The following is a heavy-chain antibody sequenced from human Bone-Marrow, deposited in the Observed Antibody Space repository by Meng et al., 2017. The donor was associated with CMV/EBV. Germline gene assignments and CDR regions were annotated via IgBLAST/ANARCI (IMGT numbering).Heavy chain of an antibody. D-gene: IGHD2-2*01. CDR2: ISSSSSYI. Sequence: SYGVNWVRKTPGKGLEWVSSISSSSSYIYYANSVKGRFTISRDNAKNSLYLQMNSLRAEDTAVYYCARDAPLGYCSSTSCADWYFDLWGRGTLVTVSS. CDR1: SYG. CDR3: ARDAPLGYCSSTSCADWYFDL. V-gene: IGHV3-21*01. J-gene: IGHJ2*01.